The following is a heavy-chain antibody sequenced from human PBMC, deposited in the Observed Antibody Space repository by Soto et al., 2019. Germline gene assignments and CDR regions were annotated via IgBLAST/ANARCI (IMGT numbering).Heavy chain of an antibody. J-gene: IGHJ4*02. CDR1: GGTFSSYA. CDR2: MNPNCGNT. Sequence: ASVKVSCKASGGTFSSYAISWVRQAPGQGLEWMGWMNPNCGNTCYAQKFQGRVTMTRNTSISTAYMELSSLRSEDTAVYYCARALLTGAPGEYFDYWGQGTLVTVSS. D-gene: IGHD7-27*01. V-gene: IGHV1-8*02. CDR3: ARALLTGAPGEYFDY.